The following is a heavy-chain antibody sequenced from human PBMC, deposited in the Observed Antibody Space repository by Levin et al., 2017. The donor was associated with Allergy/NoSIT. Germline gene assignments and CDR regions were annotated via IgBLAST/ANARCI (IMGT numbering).Heavy chain of an antibody. V-gene: IGHV4-39*01. CDR2: IYYSGST. CDR1: GGSIRSSSYY. D-gene: IGHD1-26*01. Sequence: SQTLSLTCTVSGGSIRSSSYYWGWIRQPPGKGLEWIGSIYYSGSTYYNPSLKSRVTISVDTSKNQFSLKLSSVTAADTAVYYCASQRGARLKLFDYWGQGTLVTVSS. J-gene: IGHJ4*02. CDR3: ASQRGARLKLFDY.